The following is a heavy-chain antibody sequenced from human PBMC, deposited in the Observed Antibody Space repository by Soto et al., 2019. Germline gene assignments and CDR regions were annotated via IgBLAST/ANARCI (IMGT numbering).Heavy chain of an antibody. D-gene: IGHD3-3*01. V-gene: IGHV1-2*02. J-gene: IGHJ3*02. CDR3: VRGGGVGVAGSAAFDI. Sequence: QLHLVQSGAVVKKPGASVTVSCSASGYPVTAYYMHWVRQAPGRGLEWMGGINPATGAAKYTQTFQGRVSMAGDTPTSTDLMELSGLTSEDTAVFSVVRGGGVGVAGSAAFDIWGQGTLVTVSS. CDR2: INPATGAA. CDR1: GYPVTAYY.